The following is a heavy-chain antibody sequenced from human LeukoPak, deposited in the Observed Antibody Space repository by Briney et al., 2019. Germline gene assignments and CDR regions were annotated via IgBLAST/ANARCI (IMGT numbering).Heavy chain of an antibody. CDR2: ISGSGGYT. Sequence: GGSLRLSCAASGFSFSTYAMSWVRQAPGKGLEWVSSISGSGGYTFYADSVKGRFTISRDNSENTLYLRMNSLRAEDTAVYYCAKEAGERRQQQAADYWGQGSLVTVSS. CDR3: AKEAGERRQQQAADY. CDR1: GFSFSTYA. V-gene: IGHV3-23*01. D-gene: IGHD6-13*01. J-gene: IGHJ4*02.